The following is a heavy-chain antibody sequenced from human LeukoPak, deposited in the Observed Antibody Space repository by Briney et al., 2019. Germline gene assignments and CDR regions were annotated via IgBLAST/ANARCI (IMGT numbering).Heavy chain of an antibody. V-gene: IGHV4-34*01. J-gene: IGHJ4*02. CDR2: INHSGST. CDR3: ARRIGVLRYFDWLPAGGYFDY. CDR1: GFTFSSYE. D-gene: IGHD3-9*01. Sequence: GSLRLSCAASGFTFSSYEMNWVRQPPGKGLEWIGEINHSGSTNYNPSLKSRVTISVDTSKNQFSLKLSSVTAADTAVYYCARRIGVLRYFDWLPAGGYFDYWGQGTLVTVSS.